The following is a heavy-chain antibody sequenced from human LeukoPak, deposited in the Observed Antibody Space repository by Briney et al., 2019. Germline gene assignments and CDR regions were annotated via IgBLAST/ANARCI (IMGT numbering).Heavy chain of an antibody. CDR2: ISSSGSTL. CDR1: GFTFSDYY. J-gene: IGHJ4*02. CDR3: ARRRYNWNAIDY. D-gene: IGHD1-20*01. V-gene: IGHV3-11*01. Sequence: GGSLRLSCAASGFTFSDYYMSWIRQAPGEGLEWVSYISSSGSTLYYADSVKGRITISRDNAKNSLYLQMNSLRAEDTAVYYCARRRYNWNAIDYWGQGTLVTVSS.